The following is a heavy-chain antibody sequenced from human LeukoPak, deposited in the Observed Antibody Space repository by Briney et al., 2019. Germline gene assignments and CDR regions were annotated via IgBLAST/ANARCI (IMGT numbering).Heavy chain of an antibody. D-gene: IGHD6-13*01. CDR3: ARAPAGTSPYDY. CDR1: GGTFSSYA. V-gene: IGHV1-69*13. J-gene: IGHJ4*02. Sequence: SVKVPCKASGGTFSSYAISWVRQAPGQGLEWMGGIIPIFGTANYAQKFQGRVTITADESTSTAYMELSSLKSSDTAMYYCARAPAGTSPYDYWGQGTLVTVSS. CDR2: IIPIFGTA.